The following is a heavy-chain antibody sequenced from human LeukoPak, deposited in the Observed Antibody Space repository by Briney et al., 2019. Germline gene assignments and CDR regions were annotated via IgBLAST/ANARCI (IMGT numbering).Heavy chain of an antibody. D-gene: IGHD4-17*01. V-gene: IGHV4-59*01. CDR3: ARSGTLHYGDDVYDI. CDR1: GGYIGTYY. Sequence: SVTLSLTCSVSGGYIGTYYWSWIRQPPGMGLEWIGFGYYTGSTTYSPSFKSRVTISVNTSKNQFSLSLGAMRAADTAVYYCARSGTLHYGDDVYDIWGQGTMVSVSS. CDR2: GYYTGST. J-gene: IGHJ3*02.